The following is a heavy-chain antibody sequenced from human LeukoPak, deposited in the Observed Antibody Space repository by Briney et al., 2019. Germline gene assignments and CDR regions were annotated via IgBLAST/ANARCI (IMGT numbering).Heavy chain of an antibody. CDR3: AKNGGYSYGLYYFDY. J-gene: IGHJ4*02. CDR2: ISSSSSYI. D-gene: IGHD5-18*01. Sequence: GALRLSCAASGFTFSSYTMNWVRQAPGKGLEWVSSISSSSSYIYYADSVKGRFTISRDNSKNTVYLQMDSLRAEDSAVYYCAKNGGYSYGLYYFDYWGQGTLVTVSS. CDR1: GFTFSSYT. V-gene: IGHV3-21*04.